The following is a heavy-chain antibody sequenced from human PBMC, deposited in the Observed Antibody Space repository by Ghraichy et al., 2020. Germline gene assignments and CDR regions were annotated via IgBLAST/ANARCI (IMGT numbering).Heavy chain of an antibody. CDR1: GGSFSGYY. CDR2: INHSGST. J-gene: IGHJ4*02. Sequence: ETLSLTCAVYGGSFSGYYWSWIRQPPGKGLEWIGEINHSGSTNYNPSLKSRVTISVDTSKNQFSLKLSSVTAADTAVYYCAIWDRRVRGVIIDYWGQGTLVTVSS. V-gene: IGHV4-34*01. CDR3: AIWDRRVRGVIIDY. D-gene: IGHD3-10*01.